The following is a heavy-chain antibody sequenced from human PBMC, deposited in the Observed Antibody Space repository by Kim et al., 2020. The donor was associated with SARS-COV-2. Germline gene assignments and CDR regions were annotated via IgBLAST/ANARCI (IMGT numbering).Heavy chain of an antibody. CDR3: ARDPLVATSYYYYGMDV. CDR2: IWYDGSNK. V-gene: IGHV3-33*01. Sequence: GGSLRLSCAASGFTFSSYGIHWVRQAPGKGLEWVAVIWYDGSNKYYADSVKGRFTISRDNSKNTLYLQMNSLRAEDTAVYYCARDPLVATSYYYYGMDVWGQGTTVTVSS. D-gene: IGHD2-15*01. CDR1: GFTFSSYG. J-gene: IGHJ6*02.